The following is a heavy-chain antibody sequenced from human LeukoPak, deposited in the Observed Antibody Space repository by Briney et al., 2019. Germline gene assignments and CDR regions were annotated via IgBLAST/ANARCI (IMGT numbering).Heavy chain of an antibody. CDR3: ARGGYDILTGYSP. J-gene: IGHJ5*02. D-gene: IGHD3-9*01. Sequence: PSETLSLTCAVSGYSISSGYYWGWIRQPPGKGLEWIGSIYHSGSTYYNPSLKSRVTISVDTSKNQFSLKLSSVTAADTAVYYCARGGYDILTGYSPWGQGTLVTVSS. CDR1: GYSISSGYY. V-gene: IGHV4-38-2*01. CDR2: IYHSGST.